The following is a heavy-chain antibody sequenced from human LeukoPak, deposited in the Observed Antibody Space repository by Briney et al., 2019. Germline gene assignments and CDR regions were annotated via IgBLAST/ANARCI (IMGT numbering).Heavy chain of an antibody. CDR2: INQNGGEK. Sequence: ETLSLTCTVSGYSINSGYYWVRQAPGKGLERVASINQNGGEKSYVDFLKGRFTISRDNSKNSLYLQMSSLRAEDTAVYYCARDGTAAGLYFDLWGQGTLVTVSS. V-gene: IGHV3-7*01. D-gene: IGHD6-13*01. CDR1: GYSINSGY. CDR3: ARDGTAAGLYFDL. J-gene: IGHJ4*01.